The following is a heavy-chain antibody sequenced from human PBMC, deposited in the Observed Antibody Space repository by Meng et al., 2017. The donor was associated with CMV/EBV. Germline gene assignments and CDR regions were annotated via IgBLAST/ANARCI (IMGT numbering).Heavy chain of an antibody. CDR1: GFNFSNYE. J-gene: IGHJ4*02. CDR2: ISSSGNTK. Sequence: GESLKISCAASGFNFSNYEMNWVRQAPGKGLEWLSYISSSGNTKYYADSVKGRFTISRDNAKNSLYLQMNSLRPEDAAVYSCQLRGYWGQGTRVTVSS. V-gene: IGHV3-48*03. CDR3: QLRGY. D-gene: IGHD4-17*01.